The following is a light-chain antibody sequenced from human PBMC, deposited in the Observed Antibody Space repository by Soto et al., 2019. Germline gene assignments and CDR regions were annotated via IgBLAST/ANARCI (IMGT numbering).Light chain of an antibody. V-gene: IGKV3-20*01. J-gene: IGKJ3*01. CDR1: QSVSSSY. CDR3: QKYVSLL. Sequence: EIVLTQSPGTLSLSPGERATLSCRASQSVSSSYLAWYQQKPGQAPRLLIYGASSRAPGIPDRFSGSGSGTDFTLTISRLEPEDFAVYYCQKYVSLLFGPGTKVDIK. CDR2: GAS.